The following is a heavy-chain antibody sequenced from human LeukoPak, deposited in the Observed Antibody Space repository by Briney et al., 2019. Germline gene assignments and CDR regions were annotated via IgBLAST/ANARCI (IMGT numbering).Heavy chain of an antibody. J-gene: IGHJ4*02. Sequence: SETLSLTCTVSGGSISSHYWSWIRRPPGKGLEWIGYIYYSGSTNYNPSLKSRVTISVDTSKNQFSLKLSSVTAADTAVYYCARGGGSYCSSTSCYPGDYWGQGTLVTVSS. V-gene: IGHV4-59*11. CDR1: GGSISSHY. CDR3: ARGGGSYCSSTSCYPGDY. CDR2: IYYSGST. D-gene: IGHD2-2*01.